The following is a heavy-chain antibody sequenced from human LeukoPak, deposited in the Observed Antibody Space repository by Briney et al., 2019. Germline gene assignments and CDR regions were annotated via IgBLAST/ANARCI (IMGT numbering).Heavy chain of an antibody. CDR2: ISNSGSPI. Sequence: GGSLRLSCAASGFTFSSSEMNWVRQAPGKGLEWVSYISNSGSPIYYADSVKGRFTISRDNAKNSLYLQMNSLRAEDTAVYYCARKYCSSTGCPSDYWGQGTLVTVSS. D-gene: IGHD2-2*01. J-gene: IGHJ4*02. V-gene: IGHV3-48*03. CDR3: ARKYCSSTGCPSDY. CDR1: GFTFSSSE.